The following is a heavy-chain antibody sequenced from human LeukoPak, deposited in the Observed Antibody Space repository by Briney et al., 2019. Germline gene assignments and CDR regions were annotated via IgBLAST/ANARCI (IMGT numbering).Heavy chain of an antibody. J-gene: IGHJ4*02. D-gene: IGHD5-24*01. CDR3: ARNRDGYNYSDY. CDR2: IYYSGST. CDR1: GYSISSGYY. V-gene: IGHV4-38-2*02. Sequence: PSETLSLTCTVSGYSISSGYYWGWIRQPPGKGLEWIGYIYYSGSTNYNPSLKSRVTISVDTSKNQFSLKLSSVTAADTAVYYCARNRDGYNYSDYWGQGTLVTVSS.